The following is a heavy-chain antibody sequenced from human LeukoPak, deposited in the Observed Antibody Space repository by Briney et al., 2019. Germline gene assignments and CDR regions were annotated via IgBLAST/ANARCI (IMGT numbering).Heavy chain of an antibody. V-gene: IGHV3-30*02. Sequence: PGGSLRLSCTTSGFIFSNYGMHWVRQAPGKVLEWVALIRNDIPKDGINKYYADSVRGRFTISRDNSKNTVYLQMNSLRVADTAMYYCAKGDSNWGQGTLVTVSS. D-gene: IGHD6-13*01. CDR2: IRNDIPKDGINK. J-gene: IGHJ4*02. CDR1: GFIFSNYG. CDR3: AKGDSN.